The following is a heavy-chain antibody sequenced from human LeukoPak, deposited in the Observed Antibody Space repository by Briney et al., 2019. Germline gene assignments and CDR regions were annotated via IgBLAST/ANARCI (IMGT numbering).Heavy chain of an antibody. Sequence: PVGSLRPSSAASGFTFSSFTMDCVRQAPGKGLEWVSSISSSSSYIYYADSVKGRFTISRDNAKNSLYLQMNSLRAEDTAVYYCASARASSWYDSDYWGQRDLGTVFS. V-gene: IGHV3-21*01. CDR1: GFTFSSFT. CDR2: ISSSSSYI. CDR3: ASARASSWYDSDY. D-gene: IGHD6-13*01. J-gene: IGHJ4*02.